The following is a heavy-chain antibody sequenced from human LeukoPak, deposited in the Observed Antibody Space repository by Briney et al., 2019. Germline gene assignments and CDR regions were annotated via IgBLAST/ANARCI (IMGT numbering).Heavy chain of an antibody. Sequence: GGTLRLSCAASGFTFTNYGVSWVRQAPGKGLEWVSGISGSGARTYYADSVKGRFTISRDTSTNTVYLQMRSLGAEDTAVYYCARHVFSYASGSYLVHWGQGTPVTVSS. J-gene: IGHJ4*02. CDR2: ISGSGART. V-gene: IGHV3-23*01. D-gene: IGHD3-10*01. CDR1: GFTFTNYG. CDR3: ARHVFSYASGSYLVH.